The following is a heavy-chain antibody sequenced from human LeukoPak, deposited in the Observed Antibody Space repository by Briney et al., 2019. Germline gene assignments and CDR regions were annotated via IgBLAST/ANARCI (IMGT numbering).Heavy chain of an antibody. CDR1: GGTFSSYT. D-gene: IGHD3-3*01. J-gene: IGHJ6*03. Sequence: SSVKVSCKASGGTFSSYTISWVRQAPGQGLEWMGRIIPILGIANYAQKFQGRVTITADKSTSTAYMELSSLRSEDTAVYYCARGDYLWSGYYIGYYYYYMDVWGKGTTVTVSS. CDR3: ARGDYLWSGYYIGYYYYYMDV. V-gene: IGHV1-69*02. CDR2: IIPILGIA.